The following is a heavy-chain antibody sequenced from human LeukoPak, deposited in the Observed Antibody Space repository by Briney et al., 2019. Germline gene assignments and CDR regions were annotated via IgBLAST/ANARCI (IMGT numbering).Heavy chain of an antibody. CDR1: GFTFSSYA. V-gene: IGHV3-23*01. J-gene: IGHJ5*02. Sequence: PGGSLRLSCAASGFTFSSYAMSWVRQAPGKGLEWVSAISGSGGSTYYADSVKGRFTISRDNSKNTLYLQMNSLRAEDTAVYYCAKTLTPPQRGEQHNWNYVSPWGQGTLVTVSS. D-gene: IGHD1-7*01. CDR2: ISGSGGST. CDR3: AKTLTPPQRGEQHNWNYVSP.